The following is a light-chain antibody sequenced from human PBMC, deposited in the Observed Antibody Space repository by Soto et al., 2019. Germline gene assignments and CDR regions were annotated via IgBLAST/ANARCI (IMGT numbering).Light chain of an antibody. CDR3: SSYTSSSIWV. CDR2: EVT. V-gene: IGLV2-14*01. CDR1: SSDVGGYNY. J-gene: IGLJ3*02. Sequence: QSALTQPASVSGSPGQSITISCTGTSSDVGGYNYVSWYQQHPGKAPKLIIYEVTNRPSGVSNRFSGSKSGNRASLTISGLQAEDEADYYCSSYTSSSIWVFGGGTKLTVL.